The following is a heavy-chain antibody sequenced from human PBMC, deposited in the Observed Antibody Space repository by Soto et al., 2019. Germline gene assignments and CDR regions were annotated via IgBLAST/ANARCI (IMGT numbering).Heavy chain of an antibody. J-gene: IGHJ1*01. Sequence: GGSLRLSCTASGFPFSSYSMNWVRQAPGKGLEWVSYITSSSSTIYYADSVKGRFTISRDNAKNSLYLQMNSLRAEDTAVYYCARDLGSSWYPEYFQHWGQGNLVTVSS. V-gene: IGHV3-48*01. CDR1: GFPFSSYS. CDR2: ITSSSSTI. CDR3: ARDLGSSWYPEYFQH. D-gene: IGHD6-13*01.